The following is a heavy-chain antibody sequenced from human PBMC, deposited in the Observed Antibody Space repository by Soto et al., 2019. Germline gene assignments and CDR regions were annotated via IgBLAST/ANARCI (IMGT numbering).Heavy chain of an antibody. D-gene: IGHD2-15*01. CDR2: INHSGST. Sequence: SETLSLTCAVYGGSFSGYYWSWIRQPPGKGLEWIGEINHSGSTNYNPSLKSRVTISVDTSKNQFSLKLSSVTAADTAVYYCARTGSVVAATPIGIDYWGQGTLVTVS. CDR3: ARTGSVVAATPIGIDY. J-gene: IGHJ4*02. CDR1: GGSFSGYY. V-gene: IGHV4-34*01.